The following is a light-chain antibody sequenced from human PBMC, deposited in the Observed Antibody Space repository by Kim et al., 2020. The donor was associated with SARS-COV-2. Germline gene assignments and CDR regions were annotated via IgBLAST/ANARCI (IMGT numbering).Light chain of an antibody. CDR3: QSYDSSLGGSI. J-gene: IGLJ2*01. Sequence: QSVLTQPPSVSGAPGQRVTISCTGSRSNIGAGYDVHRYQHLPGTVPKLLIYGNTNRPSGVPDRFSGSKSGTSASLAITGLQAEDEADYYCQSYDSSLGGSIFGGGTKLTVL. CDR2: GNT. CDR1: RSNIGAGYD. V-gene: IGLV1-40*01.